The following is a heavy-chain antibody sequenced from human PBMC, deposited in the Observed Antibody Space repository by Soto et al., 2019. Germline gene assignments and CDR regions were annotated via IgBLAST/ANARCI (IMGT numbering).Heavy chain of an antibody. D-gene: IGHD2-15*01. Sequence: EVQLWESGGGWVQPGGSLRLSCAASGFTFSTHAMSWVRQAPGKGLEWVSGISHSGISTYYADSVKGRFTFSRDNSNNTLYLQMHRLRVDDTAIYYCAKGSRGAWGYCSGPTCSFDYWGQGTLVTVSS. CDR2: ISHSGIST. CDR3: AKGSRGAWGYCSGPTCSFDY. J-gene: IGHJ4*02. V-gene: IGHV3-23*01. CDR1: GFTFSTHA.